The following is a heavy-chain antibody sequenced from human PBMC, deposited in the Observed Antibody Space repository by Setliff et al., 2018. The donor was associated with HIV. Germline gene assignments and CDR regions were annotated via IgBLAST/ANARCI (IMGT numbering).Heavy chain of an antibody. Sequence: PGGSLRLSCAASGFPFSSYEMNWVRQAPGKGLEWVSYIRSKGYGSATAYAASVKGRFTISRDDSKNKAYLQMDSLTTEDTAVYYCTRHSTDPWSLLDYWGQGTLVTVSS. D-gene: IGHD1-1*01. CDR1: GFPFSSYE. V-gene: IGHV3-73*01. J-gene: IGHJ4*02. CDR2: IRSKGYGSAT. CDR3: TRHSTDPWSLLDY.